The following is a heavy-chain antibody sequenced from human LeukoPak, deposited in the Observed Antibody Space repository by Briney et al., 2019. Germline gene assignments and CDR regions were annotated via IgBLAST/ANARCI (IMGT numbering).Heavy chain of an antibody. CDR3: TGSTMIVVVPLDY. J-gene: IGHJ4*02. CDR1: GFTFGDYA. CDR2: IRSKAYGGTT. Sequence: GGSLRLSCTASGFTFGDYAMSWFRQATGKGLEWVGFIRSKAYGGTTEYAASVKGRFTISRDDSKSIAYLQMNSLKTEDTAVYYCTGSTMIVVVPLDYWGQGTQVTVSS. V-gene: IGHV3-49*03. D-gene: IGHD3-22*01.